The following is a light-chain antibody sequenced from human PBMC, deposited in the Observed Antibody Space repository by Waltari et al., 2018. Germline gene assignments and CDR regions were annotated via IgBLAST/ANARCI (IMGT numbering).Light chain of an antibody. Sequence: QSALTQPPSASGSPGQSVTISCTGTSSDVGGYNYVSWYQQHPGKAPNLKIYEVSKRPSGFPDRFSGSKSGNTASLTVFGLQAEDEADYYCSSYAGSNKVFGTGTKVTVL. J-gene: IGLJ1*01. CDR1: SSDVGGYNY. V-gene: IGLV2-8*01. CDR3: SSYAGSNKV. CDR2: EVS.